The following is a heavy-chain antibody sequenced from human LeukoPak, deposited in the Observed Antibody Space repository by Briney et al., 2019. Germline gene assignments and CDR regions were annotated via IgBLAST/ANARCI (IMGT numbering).Heavy chain of an antibody. CDR1: GFTFSSYG. V-gene: IGHV3-33*01. CDR3: ARDFVAYGSSGYPPFVDY. Sequence: GRSLRLSCAASGFTFSSYGMHWVRQAPGKGPEWVAVIWYDGSNKYYADSVKSRFTISRDNSKNTLFLQMNSLRAEDTAVYYCARDFVAYGSSGYPPFVDYWGQGTLVTVSS. J-gene: IGHJ4*02. CDR2: IWYDGSNK. D-gene: IGHD3-22*01.